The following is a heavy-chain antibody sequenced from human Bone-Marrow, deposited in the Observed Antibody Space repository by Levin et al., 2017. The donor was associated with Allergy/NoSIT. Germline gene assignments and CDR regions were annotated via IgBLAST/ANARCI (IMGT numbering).Heavy chain of an antibody. V-gene: IGHV3-23*01. D-gene: IGHD6-19*01. J-gene: IGHJ4*02. CDR3: AKGGYSSGVRGYVDN. Sequence: GGSLRLSCAASGFTFSTSAMSWVRQAPGKGLEWVSAISGGGGSTYYADSVKGRSTISRDNSKKTLYLQMNSLRPDDTAVYYCAKGGYSSGVRGYVDNWGQGTLVSVSS. CDR1: GFTFSTSA. CDR2: ISGGGGST.